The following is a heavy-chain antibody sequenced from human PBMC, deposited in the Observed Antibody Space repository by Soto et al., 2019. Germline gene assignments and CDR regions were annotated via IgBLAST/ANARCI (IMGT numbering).Heavy chain of an antibody. Sequence: NPSETLSLTCTVTGDSINNRSYYWGWIRHPPGKGLEWIGSIYYSGSTYNNPSLKSRVSMSVDTSKNQFSLKLRSVTAADTALYYCARQRTSVVTQAYFDSWGQGSLVTVSS. J-gene: IGHJ4*02. V-gene: IGHV4-39*01. CDR3: ARQRTSVVTQAYFDS. D-gene: IGHD2-21*02. CDR1: GDSINNRSYY. CDR2: IYYSGST.